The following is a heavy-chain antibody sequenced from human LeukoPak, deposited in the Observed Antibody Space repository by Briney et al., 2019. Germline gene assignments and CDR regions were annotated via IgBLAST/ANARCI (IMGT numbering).Heavy chain of an antibody. CDR2: IYYSGST. V-gene: IGHV4-59*01. Sequence: PSETLSLTCTVSGGSISSYYWSWLRQPPGKGLEWIGYIYYSGSTNYNPSLKSRVTISVDTSKNQFSLKLSSVTAADTAVYYCARAQFVEYYFDYWGQGTLVTVSS. CDR1: GGSISSYY. J-gene: IGHJ4*02. D-gene: IGHD2/OR15-2a*01. CDR3: ARAQFVEYYFDY.